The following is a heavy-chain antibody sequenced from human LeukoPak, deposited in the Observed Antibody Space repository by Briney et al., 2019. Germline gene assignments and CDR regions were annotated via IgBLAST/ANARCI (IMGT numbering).Heavy chain of an antibody. Sequence: SETLSLTCTVSGGSISSSSYYWSWIRQPAGKGLEWIGRIYTSGSTNYNPSLKSRVTMSVGTSKNQFSLKLSSVTAADTAVYYCARGPTRDDAFDIWGQGTMVTVSS. CDR2: IYTSGST. V-gene: IGHV4-61*02. J-gene: IGHJ3*02. CDR3: ARGPTRDDAFDI. CDR1: GGSISSSSYY.